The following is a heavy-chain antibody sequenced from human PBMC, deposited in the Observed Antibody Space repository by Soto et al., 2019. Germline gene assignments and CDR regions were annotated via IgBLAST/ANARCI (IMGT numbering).Heavy chain of an antibody. CDR3: ARVWGGAFDF. D-gene: IGHD3-10*01. J-gene: IGHJ3*01. CDR1: GGSISSSNW. V-gene: IGHV4-4*02. Sequence: SETLSLTCAVSGGSISSSNWWSWVRQPPGKGLEWIGEIYYSGSTYYNPSLKSRVTISVDTSKNQFSPKLSSVTAADTAVYYCARVWGGAFDFWGQGTMVTVSS. CDR2: IYYSGST.